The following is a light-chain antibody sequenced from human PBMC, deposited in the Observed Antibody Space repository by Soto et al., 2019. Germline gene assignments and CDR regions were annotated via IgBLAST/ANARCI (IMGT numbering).Light chain of an antibody. V-gene: IGLV2-14*01. CDR3: SSYTSSSTVV. J-gene: IGLJ2*01. CDR1: SSDVGGYNY. Sequence: QSVLTQPASVSGSPGQSITISCTGTSSDVGGYNYVSWYQQHPGKAPKLMIYDVSNRPSGVSNRFSGSKSGNTASLTISGLQAEDGDDYYCSSYTSSSTVVFGGGTKLTVL. CDR2: DVS.